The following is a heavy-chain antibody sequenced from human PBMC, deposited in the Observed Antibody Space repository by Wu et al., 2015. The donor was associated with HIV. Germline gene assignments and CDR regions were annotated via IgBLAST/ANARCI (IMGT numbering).Heavy chain of an antibody. CDR3: TTGGXSDIPPTYYMDV. V-gene: IGHV1-46*03. CDR2: INPSSAYA. CDR1: GYAFSSYY. J-gene: IGHJ6*03. Sequence: QVQLVQSGAEVKKPGASVNISCKASGYAFSSYYIYWVRQAPGQGLEWMGIINPSSAYATYAQKFQGRITMTRDTSTSTVYMELISLSSEDTAVYYCTTGGXSDIPPTYYMDVWGQRDHGHRLL.